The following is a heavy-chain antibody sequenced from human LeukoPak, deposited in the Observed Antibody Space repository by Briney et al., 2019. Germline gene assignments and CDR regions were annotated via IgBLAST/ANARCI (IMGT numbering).Heavy chain of an antibody. J-gene: IGHJ4*02. V-gene: IGHV3-23*01. CDR1: GFTFSDYT. D-gene: IGHD4-17*01. Sequence: GGSLRLSCTASGFTFSDYTMNWVRQAPGKGLEWVSGIGAGGTFTYYADSVKGRFTIFRDNSRNTLYLQMNSLRADDTAVYYCGHNDYGSTWGQGTLVTVSS. CDR3: GHNDYGST. CDR2: IGAGGTFT.